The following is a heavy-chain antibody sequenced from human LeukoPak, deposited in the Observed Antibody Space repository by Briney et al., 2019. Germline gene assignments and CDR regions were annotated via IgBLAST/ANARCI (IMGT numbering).Heavy chain of an antibody. CDR3: PTGEGVAVFDY. CDR2: IKSKTDGGTT. Sequence: GGSLRLSCAASGFTFSNAWMNWVRQAPGKGLEWVGRIKSKTDGGTTDYAAPVKGRFTISRDDSKNTLYLRMNSLKTEDTAVYYCPTGEGVAVFDYWGQGTLVTVSS. D-gene: IGHD6-19*01. CDR1: GFTFSNAW. V-gene: IGHV3-15*07. J-gene: IGHJ4*02.